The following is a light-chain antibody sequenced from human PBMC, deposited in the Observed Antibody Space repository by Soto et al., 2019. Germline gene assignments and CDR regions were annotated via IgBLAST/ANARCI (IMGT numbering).Light chain of an antibody. CDR3: QQYGSSPLT. CDR1: QSLSSSY. V-gene: IGKV3-20*01. Sequence: EIVLTQPPGTLSLSPGERATLSCRASQSLSSSYLAWYQQKPGQAPRLLIYGASSRATGIPDRFNGSGSGTDFTLTISRLEPEDFVVYYCQQYGSSPLTFGGGTKV. CDR2: GAS. J-gene: IGKJ4*01.